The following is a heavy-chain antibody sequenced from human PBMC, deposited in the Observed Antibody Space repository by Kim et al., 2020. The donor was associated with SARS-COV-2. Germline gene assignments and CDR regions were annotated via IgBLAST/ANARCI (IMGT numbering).Heavy chain of an antibody. CDR3: ARRTRFDYPYYYYYMDV. CDR1: GGSFSGYY. Sequence: SETLSLTCAVYGGSFSGYYWSWIRQPPGKGLEWIGEINHSGSTNYNPSLKSRVTISVDTSKNQFSLKLSSVTAADTAVYYCARRTRFDYPYYYYYMDVWG. V-gene: IGHV4-34*01. D-gene: IGHD3-3*01. J-gene: IGHJ6*03. CDR2: INHSGST.